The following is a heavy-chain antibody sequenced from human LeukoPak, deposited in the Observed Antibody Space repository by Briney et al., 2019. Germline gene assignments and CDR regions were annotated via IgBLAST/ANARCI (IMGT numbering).Heavy chain of an antibody. J-gene: IGHJ4*02. D-gene: IGHD5-12*01. CDR2: INPSGGST. CDR1: GYTFTSYY. Sequence: ASVKVSCKASGYTFTSYYMHWVRQAPGQGLEWMGIINPSGGSTSYAQKFQGRVTMTRDTSTSTVYMELSSLRSEDTAVYYCARAGESGGSYDSLDYWGQGTLVTVSS. V-gene: IGHV1-46*01. CDR3: ARAGESGGSYDSLDY.